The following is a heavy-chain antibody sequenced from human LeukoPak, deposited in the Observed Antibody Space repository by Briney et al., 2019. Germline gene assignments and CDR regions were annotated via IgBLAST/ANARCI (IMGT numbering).Heavy chain of an antibody. V-gene: IGHV3-23*01. D-gene: IGHD2-2*01. Sequence: GGSLRLSCAASGFTFSSYAMSWVRQAPGKGLEWVSAISGSGGSTYYADSVKGRFTISRDNSKNTLYLQMNSLRAEDTAVYYCAKFHIFLVVVPAAIDYWGQGTLVTVSS. CDR2: ISGSGGST. CDR1: GFTFSSYA. CDR3: AKFHIFLVVVPAAIDY. J-gene: IGHJ4*02.